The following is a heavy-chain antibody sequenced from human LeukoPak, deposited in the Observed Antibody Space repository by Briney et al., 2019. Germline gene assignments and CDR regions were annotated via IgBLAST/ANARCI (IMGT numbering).Heavy chain of an antibody. CDR1: GFTFSSYG. Sequence: GRSLRLSCAASGFTFSSYGMHWVRQAPGKGLEWVAVIWYDGSNKYYADSVKGRFTISRDNSKNTLYLQMNSLKASDTAMYYCARQAGYSGYAADPWGQGTLVTVSS. CDR2: IWYDGSNK. D-gene: IGHD5-12*01. J-gene: IGHJ5*02. V-gene: IGHV3-33*01. CDR3: ARQAGYSGYAADP.